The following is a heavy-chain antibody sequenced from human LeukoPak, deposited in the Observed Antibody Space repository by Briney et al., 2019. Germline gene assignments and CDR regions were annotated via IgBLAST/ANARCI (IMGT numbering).Heavy chain of an antibody. CDR1: GYTFTSYG. CDR2: ISAYNGNT. Sequence: ASVKVSCKASGYTFTSYGISWVRQAPGQGLEWMGWISAYNGNTNYAQKLQGRVTMTRDTSTSTVYMDLSSLRSEDTAVYYCARDSHDTSGYPGYWGQGTLVTVSS. J-gene: IGHJ4*02. CDR3: ARDSHDTSGYPGY. D-gene: IGHD3-22*01. V-gene: IGHV1-18*01.